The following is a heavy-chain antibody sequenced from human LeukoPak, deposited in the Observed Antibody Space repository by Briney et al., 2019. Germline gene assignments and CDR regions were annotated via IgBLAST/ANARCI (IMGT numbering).Heavy chain of an antibody. J-gene: IGHJ4*02. CDR3: AKAEYYYGSGSYGAYFDY. V-gene: IGHV3-23*01. D-gene: IGHD3-10*01. CDR2: ISGSGGST. CDR1: GFTFSSYA. Sequence: GGSLRLSCAASGFTFSSYAMSWVRQAPGKGLEWVSAISGSGGSTYYADSVKGRFTISRDNPKNTLYLQMNSLRAEDTAVYYCAKAEYYYGSGSYGAYFDYWGQGTLVTVSS.